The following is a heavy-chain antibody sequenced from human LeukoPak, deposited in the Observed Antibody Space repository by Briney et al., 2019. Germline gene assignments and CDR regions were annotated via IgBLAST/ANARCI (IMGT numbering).Heavy chain of an antibody. V-gene: IGHV4-34*01. CDR1: GGSFSGYY. CDR3: ATDSGSYLGGAFDI. J-gene: IGHJ3*02. CDR2: INNSGST. Sequence: PSETLSLTCAVYGGSFSGYYWSWVRQPPGKGREWVGEINNSGSTNYNPSLKSRVTISVDTSKNQFSLKLSSVTAADTAVYYCATDSGSYLGGAFDIWGQGTMVTVSS. D-gene: IGHD1-26*01.